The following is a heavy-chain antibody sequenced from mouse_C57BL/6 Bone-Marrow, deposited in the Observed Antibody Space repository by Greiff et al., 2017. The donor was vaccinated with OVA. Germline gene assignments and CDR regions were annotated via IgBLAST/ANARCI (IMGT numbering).Heavy chain of an antibody. CDR1: GYTFTSYW. J-gene: IGHJ3*01. V-gene: IGHV1-64*01. D-gene: IGHD2-13*01. Sequence: VQLQQPGAELVKPGASVKLSCKASGYTFTSYWMHWVKQRPGQGLEWIGRIHPNSGSTNYNEKFKSKATLTVDKSSSTAYMQLSSLTSEDSAVYYAADGGTRTNRFAYWGQGTPVTVSA. CDR2: IHPNSGST. CDR3: ADGGTRTNRFAY.